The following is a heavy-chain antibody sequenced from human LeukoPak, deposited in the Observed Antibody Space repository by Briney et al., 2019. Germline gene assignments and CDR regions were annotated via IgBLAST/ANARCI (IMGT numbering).Heavy chain of an antibody. CDR3: AKDIAGSFDY. V-gene: IGHV3-9*01. CDR1: GFTFDDYA. CDR2: ISWNSGSI. J-gene: IGHJ4*02. Sequence: PGGSLRLSFAASGFTFDDYAMHWVRQAPGKSLEWVSGISWNSGSIGYADSVKGRFTISRDNAKNSLYLQMNSLRAEDTALYYCAKDIAGSFDYWGQGTLVTVSS.